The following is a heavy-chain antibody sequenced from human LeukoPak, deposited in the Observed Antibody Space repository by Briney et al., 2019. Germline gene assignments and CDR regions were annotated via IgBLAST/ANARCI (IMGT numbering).Heavy chain of an antibody. Sequence: PGGSLRLSCAASGFTFSSYSMNWVRQAPGKGLEWVSSISSSSSYIYYADSVKGRFTISRDNAKNSLYLQMNSLRAEDTAVYYCVRDPVGPRGGNLNSHAFDIWGQGTMVTVSS. CDR2: ISSSSSYI. CDR3: VRDPVGPRGGNLNSHAFDI. V-gene: IGHV3-21*01. CDR1: GFTFSSYS. D-gene: IGHD4-23*01. J-gene: IGHJ3*02.